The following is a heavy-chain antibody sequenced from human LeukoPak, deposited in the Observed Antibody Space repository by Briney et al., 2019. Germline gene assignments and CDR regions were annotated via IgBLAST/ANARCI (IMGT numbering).Heavy chain of an antibody. CDR3: ARDVRPHRGILTAFDI. V-gene: IGHV1-18*01. J-gene: IGHJ3*02. Sequence: GASVKVSCKASGYTFTSYDISWVRQAPGQGLEWMGWISAYNGNTNYAQKLQGRVTMTTDTSTSTAYMELRSLRSDDTAVYYCARDVRPHRGILTAFDIWGQGTMVTVSS. CDR1: GYTFTSYD. D-gene: IGHD2-8*01. CDR2: ISAYNGNT.